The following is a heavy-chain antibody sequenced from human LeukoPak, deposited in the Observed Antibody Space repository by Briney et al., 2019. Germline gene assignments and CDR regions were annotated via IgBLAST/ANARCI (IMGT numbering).Heavy chain of an antibody. J-gene: IGHJ6*03. CDR1: GGTFSSYA. Sequence: ASVKVSCKASGGTFSSYAISWVRQAPGQGLEWMGRIIPILGIANYAQKFQGRVTITADKSTSTAYMELSSLRSEDTAVYYCARDRLYCSSTSCSSEYYYYMDVWGKGTTVTVSS. CDR2: IIPILGIA. CDR3: ARDRLYCSSTSCSSEYYYYMDV. D-gene: IGHD2-2*01. V-gene: IGHV1-69*04.